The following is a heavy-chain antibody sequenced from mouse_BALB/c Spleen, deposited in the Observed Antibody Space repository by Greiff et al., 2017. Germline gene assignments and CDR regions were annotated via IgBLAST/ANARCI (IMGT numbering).Heavy chain of an antibody. CDR2: IYWDDDK. CDR3: ARRVDYYGSSRYFDY. Sequence: QVTLKESGPGILQPSQTLSLTCSFSGFSLSTSGMGVSWIRQPSGKGLEWLAHIYWDDDKRYNPSLKSRLTISKDTSSNQVFLKITSVDTADTATYYCARRVDYYGSSRYFDYWGQGTTLTVSS. D-gene: IGHD1-1*01. J-gene: IGHJ2*01. V-gene: IGHV8-12*01. CDR1: GFSLSTSGMG.